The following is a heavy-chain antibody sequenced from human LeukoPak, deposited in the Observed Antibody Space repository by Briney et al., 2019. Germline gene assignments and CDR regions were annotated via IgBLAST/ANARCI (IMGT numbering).Heavy chain of an antibody. Sequence: SQTLSLTCAISGDSVSSNSAAWNWIRQSPSRGLEWLGRTYYRSKWYYDYVVSLKSRITIIPDTSKNQFSLQLSSVTPEDTAVYYCAGGTYSGYDSWGQGTLVTVSS. D-gene: IGHD5-12*01. CDR2: TYYRSKWYY. V-gene: IGHV6-1*01. CDR3: AGGTYSGYDS. CDR1: GDSVSSNSAA. J-gene: IGHJ5*02.